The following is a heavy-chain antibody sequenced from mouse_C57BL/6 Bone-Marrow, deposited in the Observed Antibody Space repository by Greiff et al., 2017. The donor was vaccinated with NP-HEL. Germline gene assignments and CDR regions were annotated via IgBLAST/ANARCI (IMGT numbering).Heavy chain of an antibody. CDR2: IYPGDGDT. CDR1: GYAFSSSW. J-gene: IGHJ2*01. Sequence: QVQLQQSGPELVKPGASVKISCKASGYAFSSSWMNWVKQRPGKGLEWIGRIYPGDGDTNYNGKFKGKATLTADKSSSTAYMQLSSLTSEDSAVYFYARNFFDYWGQGTTLTVSS. CDR3: ARNFFDY. V-gene: IGHV1-82*01.